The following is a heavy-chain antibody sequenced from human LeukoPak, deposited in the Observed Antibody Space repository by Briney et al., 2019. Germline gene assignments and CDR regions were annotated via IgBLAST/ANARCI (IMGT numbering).Heavy chain of an antibody. Sequence: GGSLRLSCAASGFTFSSYSMNWVRQAPGKGREWVSSISSSSSYIYYADSVEGRFTISRDNAKNSLYLQMNSLRAEDTAAYYCARVPPGLYDSSGNGVNDAFDIWGQGTMVTVSS. V-gene: IGHV3-21*01. J-gene: IGHJ3*02. CDR3: ARVPPGLYDSSGNGVNDAFDI. CDR2: ISSSSSYI. D-gene: IGHD3-22*01. CDR1: GFTFSSYS.